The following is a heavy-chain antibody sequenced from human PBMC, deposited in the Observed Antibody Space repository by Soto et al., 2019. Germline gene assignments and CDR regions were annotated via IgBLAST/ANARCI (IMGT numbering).Heavy chain of an antibody. Sequence: QVQLQESGPGLVKPSGTLSLTCAVSGGSISSSNWWSWVRQPPGKGLEWIGEIYHSGSTNYNRSLNSRVTISGDKSKNHFSPKLSSVTAADTAVYYCARLPVSGNYHYYGMDVWGQGTTVTVSS. CDR2: IYHSGST. V-gene: IGHV4-4*02. D-gene: IGHD3-10*01. CDR1: GGSISSSNW. J-gene: IGHJ6*02. CDR3: ARLPVSGNYHYYGMDV.